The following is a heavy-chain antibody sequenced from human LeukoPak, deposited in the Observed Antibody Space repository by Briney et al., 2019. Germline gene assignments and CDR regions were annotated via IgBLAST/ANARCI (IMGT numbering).Heavy chain of an antibody. CDR3: ARHVSPTYYFDY. D-gene: IGHD5/OR15-5a*01. J-gene: IGHJ4*02. V-gene: IGHV4-39*01. CDR2: IYHSGST. Sequence: SETLSLTCTVSGGSISSSPYYWGWIRQPPGKGLEWIGSIYHSGSTYYNPSLKSRVTISVDTSKNHFSLKLSSVTAADTAVYFCARHVSPTYYFDYWGQGTLVTVSS. CDR1: GGSISSSPYY.